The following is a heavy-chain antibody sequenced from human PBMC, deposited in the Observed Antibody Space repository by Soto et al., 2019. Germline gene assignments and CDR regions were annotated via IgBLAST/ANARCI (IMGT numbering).Heavy chain of an antibody. CDR2: ISAYNGNT. CDR3: ARVSRPVLFYGSGSYPDSRKPGVMDV. CDR1: GYTFTSYG. D-gene: IGHD3-10*01. J-gene: IGHJ6*02. Sequence: ASVKVSCKASGYTFTSYGISWVRQAPGQGLEWMGWISAYNGNTNYAQKLQGRVTMTTDTSTSTAYMELRSLRSDDTAVYYCARVSRPVLFYGSGSYPDSRKPGVMDVWGQGTTVTVSS. V-gene: IGHV1-18*01.